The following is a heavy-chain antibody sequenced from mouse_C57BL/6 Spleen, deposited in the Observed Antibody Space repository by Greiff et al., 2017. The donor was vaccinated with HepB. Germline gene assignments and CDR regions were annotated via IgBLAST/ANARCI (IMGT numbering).Heavy chain of an antibody. CDR3: AKSYRPHYYAMDY. V-gene: IGHV2-2*01. Sequence: QVQLKESGPGLVQPSQRLSITCTVSGFSFTSYGVHWVRQSPGKGLEWLGVIWSGGSTDYNAAFISRLSISKDNSKSQVFFKMNSLQADDTAIYYCAKSYRPHYYAMDYWGQGTSVTVSS. CDR1: GFSFTSYG. CDR2: IWSGGST. D-gene: IGHD1-1*01. J-gene: IGHJ4*01.